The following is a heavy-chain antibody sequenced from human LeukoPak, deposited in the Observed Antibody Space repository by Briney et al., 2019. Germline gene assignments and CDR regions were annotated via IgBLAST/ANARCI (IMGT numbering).Heavy chain of an antibody. CDR1: GITFSNYA. CDR3: AKRGVVIRVILVGFHKEAYYFDS. CDR2: SGSGGGT. V-gene: IGHV3-23*01. Sequence: GGSLRLSCAVSGITFSNYAMTWVRQAPGKGLEWVAGSGSGGGTNYADSVKGRFTISRDNSKNTLYLQMNNLRVDDTAVYFCAKRGVVIRVILVGFHKEAYYFDSWGQGALVTVSS. J-gene: IGHJ4*02. D-gene: IGHD3-22*01.